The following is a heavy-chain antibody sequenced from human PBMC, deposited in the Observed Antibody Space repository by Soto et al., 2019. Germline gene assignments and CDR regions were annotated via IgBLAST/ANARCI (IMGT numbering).Heavy chain of an antibody. V-gene: IGHV4-30-4*01. D-gene: IGHD3-16*01. CDR3: ARVPSPFDYYYAMDV. CDR1: GDSISSGNKY. Sequence: PSETLSLTSTVSGDSISSGNKYWSWIRQPPGKGLEWIGYIFSSGPTYYNPSLKSRLTMSLDASQNQFSLKLNSLTDADTAGYFCARVPSPFDYYYAMDVWGQGTTVTVAS. CDR2: IFSSGPT. J-gene: IGHJ6*01.